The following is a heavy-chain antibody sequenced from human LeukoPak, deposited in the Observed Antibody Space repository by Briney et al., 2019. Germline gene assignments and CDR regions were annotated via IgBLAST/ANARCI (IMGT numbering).Heavy chain of an antibody. CDR1: GVTFSNAW. V-gene: IGHV3-15*01. D-gene: IGHD6-19*01. CDR3: TTDPIAVAGTSFDI. CDR2: IKSKTDGGTT. Sequence: GGSLRLSCAASGVTFSNAWMSWVRQAPGKGLEWGGRIKSKTDGGTTDYAAPVKGRFTISRDDSKNTLYLQMNSLKTEDTAVYYCTTDPIAVAGTSFDIWGQGTMVTVSS. J-gene: IGHJ3*02.